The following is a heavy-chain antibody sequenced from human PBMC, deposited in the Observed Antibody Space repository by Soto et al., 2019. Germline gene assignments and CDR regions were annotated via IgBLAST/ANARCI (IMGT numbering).Heavy chain of an antibody. V-gene: IGHV1-8*01. CDR3: ARVGCRYCSGGDNWFDP. D-gene: IGHD2-15*01. J-gene: IGHJ5*02. CDR1: GYTFTSYD. CDR2: MNPNSGNT. Sequence: ASVKVSCKASGYTFTSYDINWVRQATGQGLEWMGWMNPNSGNTGYAQKFQGRVTMTRNTSISTAYMELSSLRSEDTAVYYCARVGCRYCSGGDNWFDPWGQGTLVTVSS.